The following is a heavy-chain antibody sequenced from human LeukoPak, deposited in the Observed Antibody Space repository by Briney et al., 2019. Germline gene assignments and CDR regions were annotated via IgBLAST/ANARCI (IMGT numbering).Heavy chain of an antibody. CDR2: IYYSGST. D-gene: IGHD3-22*01. CDR1: GGSISSGGYY. V-gene: IGHV4-31*03. J-gene: IGHJ4*02. Sequence: SETLSLTCTVSGGSISSGGYYWSWIRQHPGKGLEWIGYIYYSGSTYYNPSLKSRVTISVDTSKNQFSLKLSSVTAADTAVYYCARVVITTANYFDYWGQGTLVIVSS. CDR3: ARVVITTANYFDY.